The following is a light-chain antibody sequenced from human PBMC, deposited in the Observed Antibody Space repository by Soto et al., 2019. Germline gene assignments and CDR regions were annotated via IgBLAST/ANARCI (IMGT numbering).Light chain of an antibody. CDR1: SSDVGGYNS. CDR2: EVS. CDR3: ASYTTSRPVV. V-gene: IGLV2-14*01. J-gene: IGLJ2*01. Sequence: QSALTQPASVSGSPGQSITISCTGTSSDVGGYNSVSWYQQHPGKAPKLIIYEVSHRPSGVSNRFSGSKSGNTASLAISGLQAEDESEYYCASYTTSRPVVFGGGTKLTVL.